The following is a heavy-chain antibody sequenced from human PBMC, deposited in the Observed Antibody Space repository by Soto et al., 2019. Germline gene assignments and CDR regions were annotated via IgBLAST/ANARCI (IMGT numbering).Heavy chain of an antibody. CDR1: GYSYTGYY. CDR3: ARGLLDCLLDGGMDV. CDR2: INSNSGGT. J-gene: IGHJ6*02. V-gene: IGHV1-2*02. D-gene: IGHD3-3*01. Sequence: ASVKVSCKCCGYSYTGYYMHWVRQAPGQGLEWMGWINSNSGGTNYAQKFQGRVTMTRDTSISTAYIELSRLTSDDTPVYYCARGLLDCLLDGGMDVWGQGTTVTVSS.